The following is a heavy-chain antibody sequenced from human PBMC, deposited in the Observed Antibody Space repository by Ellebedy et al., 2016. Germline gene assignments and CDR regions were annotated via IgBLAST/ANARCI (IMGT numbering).Heavy chain of an antibody. CDR3: VRSSRHDAFDI. V-gene: IGHV1-69*13. J-gene: IGHJ3*02. CDR2: IIPIFGTA. CDR1: GGTFSSYA. D-gene: IGHD1-26*01. Sequence: SVKVSXXASGGTFSSYAISWVRQAPGQGLEWMGGIIPIFGTANYAQKFQGRVTITADESTSTAYMELSSLRSEDTAVYYCVRSSRHDAFDIWGQGTMVTVSS.